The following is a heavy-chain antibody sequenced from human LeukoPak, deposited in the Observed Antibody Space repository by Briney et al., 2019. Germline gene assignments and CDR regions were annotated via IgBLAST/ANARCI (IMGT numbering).Heavy chain of an antibody. V-gene: IGHV4-30-2*01. CDR3: ARGLYGDYGSCWFDH. D-gene: IGHD4-17*01. Sequence: SETLSLTCAVSGGSISSGGYSWSWIRQPPGKGLEWIVYIYHSGSTYYNPSLKSRVTISVDRSKNQFSLKLSSVTAADTAVYYCARGLYGDYGSCWFDHWGQGTLVTVSS. J-gene: IGHJ5*02. CDR1: GGSISSGGYS. CDR2: IYHSGST.